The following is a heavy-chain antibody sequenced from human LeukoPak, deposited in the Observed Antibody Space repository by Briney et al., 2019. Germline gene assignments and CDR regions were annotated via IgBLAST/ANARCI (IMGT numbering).Heavy chain of an antibody. D-gene: IGHD3-22*01. V-gene: IGHV3-30*18. CDR3: AKNGYYYDSSGYYYNDY. CDR1: GFTFSSYG. Sequence: AGGSLRLSCAASGFTFSSYGMHWVRQAPGKGLEWVAVILYDGSNKYYADSVKGRFTISRDNSKNTLYLQMNSLRAEDTAVYYCAKNGYYYDSSGYYYNDYWGQGTLVTVSS. CDR2: ILYDGSNK. J-gene: IGHJ4*02.